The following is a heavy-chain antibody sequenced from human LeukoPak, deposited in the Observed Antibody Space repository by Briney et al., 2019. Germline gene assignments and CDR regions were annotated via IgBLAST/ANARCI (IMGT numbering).Heavy chain of an antibody. CDR1: GFTVSSNY. Sequence: GGSLRLSCAASGFTVSSNYMSWVRQAPGKGLEWVSVIYSGGSTYYADSVKGRFTISRDNAKNSLYLQMNSLRAEDTAVYYCARAEYDYYDSSGYYYAFDYWGQGTLVTVSS. D-gene: IGHD3-22*01. V-gene: IGHV3-53*01. CDR3: ARAEYDYYDSSGYYYAFDY. J-gene: IGHJ4*02. CDR2: IYSGGST.